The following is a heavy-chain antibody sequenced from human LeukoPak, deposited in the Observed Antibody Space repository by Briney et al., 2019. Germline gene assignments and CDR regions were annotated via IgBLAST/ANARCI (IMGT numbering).Heavy chain of an antibody. CDR3: ARRLASGGSNCFFDS. CDR1: GGTFSSYA. V-gene: IGHV1-69*01. CDR2: IIPIFGTA. Sequence: ASVKVSCKASGGTFSSYAISWVRQAPGQGLEWMGGIIPIFGTANYAQKFQGRVTITADESTSTAYMELSSLRSEDTAVYYCARRLASGGSNCFFDSWGQGSLVTVSS. D-gene: IGHD2-8*02. J-gene: IGHJ4*02.